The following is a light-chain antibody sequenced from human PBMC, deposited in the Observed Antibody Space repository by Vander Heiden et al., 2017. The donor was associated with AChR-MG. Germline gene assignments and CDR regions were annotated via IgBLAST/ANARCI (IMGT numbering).Light chain of an antibody. CDR2: NTN. J-gene: IGLJ3*02. CDR3: VLYMGSGTKV. V-gene: IGLV8-61*01. Sequence: QTVATQDPSFSVAPGGTATPTCRLLSGSVPTSHYPSCYQQTPGHDPRTLIYNTNIRTSGVPDRGSASILGNNAAPNTTGAQADDEADDYCVLYMGSGTKVFGGGTKLTVL. CDR1: SGSVPTSHY.